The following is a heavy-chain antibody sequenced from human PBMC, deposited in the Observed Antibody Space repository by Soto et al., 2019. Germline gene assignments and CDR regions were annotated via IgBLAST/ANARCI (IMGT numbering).Heavy chain of an antibody. Sequence: QVQLVQSGAEVKKPGASVKVPCKASGYTFTSYDINWVRQATGQGLEWMGWMNPNSGNTGYAQKFRGRVTMTRNTSISTDYMELSSLRSEDAAVYYCSREVNFYGLDVWGQGTTVTVSS. V-gene: IGHV1-8*01. CDR3: SREVNFYGLDV. CDR1: GYTFTSYD. CDR2: MNPNSGNT. J-gene: IGHJ6*02.